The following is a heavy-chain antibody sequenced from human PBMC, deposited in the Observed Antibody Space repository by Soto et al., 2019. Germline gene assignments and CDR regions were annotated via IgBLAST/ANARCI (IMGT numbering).Heavy chain of an antibody. D-gene: IGHD6-13*01. CDR1: GFTFSRYA. V-gene: IGHV3-30-3*01. J-gene: IGHJ4*02. Sequence: QVQLVESGGGVVQPGRSLRLSCAASGFTFSRYAMHWVRQAPGTGLEWVAVISYDGSNKYYADSVKGRFTISRDNSKNTLYRQSKSLRAEDKAVYYCERVIGDSSCWYLVPGRQLPEYYFDYWGQGTLVTGSS. CDR3: ERVIGDSSCWYLVPGRQLPEYYFDY. CDR2: ISYDGSNK.